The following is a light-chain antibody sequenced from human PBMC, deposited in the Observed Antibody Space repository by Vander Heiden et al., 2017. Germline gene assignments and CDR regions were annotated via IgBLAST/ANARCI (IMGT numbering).Light chain of an antibody. CDR3: QQDYNYPFT. Sequence: AIRMSQPPSSFSASTGGSVTITCRASQDISSYLACYQQKPVKAPKLLIYAASTLQSGVPSRFSGSGSVTDFTLTIIILQSEDFATYYCQQDYNYPFTFGPGTKVDTK. V-gene: IGKV1-8*01. J-gene: IGKJ3*01. CDR2: AAS. CDR1: QDISSY.